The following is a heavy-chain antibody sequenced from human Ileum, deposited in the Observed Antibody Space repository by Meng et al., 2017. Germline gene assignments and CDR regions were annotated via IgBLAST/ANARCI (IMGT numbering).Heavy chain of an antibody. J-gene: IGHJ4*02. CDR2: ITSSGRFI. D-gene: IGHD4-23*01. Sequence: EVLLGESGGGLVKPGRCRRLSCAASGFSFSTYTMHWVRQAPGKGLEWVSSITSSGRFIFYADSVKGRFTISRDNAKSSLYLQMNSLRDGDTAVYYCANELRYYFEYWGQGALVTVSS. CDR3: ANELRYYFEY. CDR1: GFSFSTYT. V-gene: IGHV3-21*02.